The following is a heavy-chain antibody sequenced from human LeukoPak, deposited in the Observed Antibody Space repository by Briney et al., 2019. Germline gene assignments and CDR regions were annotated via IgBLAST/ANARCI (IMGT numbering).Heavy chain of an antibody. CDR3: ARHLSGITGYTYGRGIDY. CDR1: GFTFSSYS. J-gene: IGHJ4*02. V-gene: IGHV3-21*01. D-gene: IGHD5-18*01. Sequence: GGSLRLSCAASGFTFSSYSMNWVRQAPGKGLEWVSSINSSSSYIYYADSVKGRFTIFRDNAKKSLYLQMNSLRAEDTAVYYCARHLSGITGYTYGRGIDYWGQGTLLTVSS. CDR2: INSSSSYI.